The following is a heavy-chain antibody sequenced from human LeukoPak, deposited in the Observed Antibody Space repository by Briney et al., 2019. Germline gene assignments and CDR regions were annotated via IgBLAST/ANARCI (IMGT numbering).Heavy chain of an antibody. J-gene: IGHJ4*02. V-gene: IGHV4-61*02. CDR2: IYTSGST. CDR1: GGSISSGSYY. Sequence: TLSLTCTVSGGSISSGSYYWSWIRQPAGKGLEWIGRIYTSGSTNYNPSLKSRVTISVDTSKNQFSLKLSSVTAADTAVYYCARGDLDYWGQGTLVTVSS. D-gene: IGHD5-24*01. CDR3: ARGDLDY.